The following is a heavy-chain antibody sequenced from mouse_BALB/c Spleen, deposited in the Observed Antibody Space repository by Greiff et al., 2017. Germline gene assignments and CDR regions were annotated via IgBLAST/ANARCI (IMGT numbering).Heavy chain of an antibody. V-gene: IGHV4-1*02. CDR3: AREAFYGKAYYAMDY. J-gene: IGHJ4*01. CDR2: INPDSSTI. Sequence: EVQRVESGGGLVQPGGSLKLSCAASGFDFSRYWMSWVRQAPGKGLEWIGEINPDSSTINYTPSLKDKFIISRDNAKNTLYLQMSKVRSEDTALYYCAREAFYGKAYYAMDYWGQGTSVTVSS. D-gene: IGHD2-10*01. CDR1: GFDFSRYW.